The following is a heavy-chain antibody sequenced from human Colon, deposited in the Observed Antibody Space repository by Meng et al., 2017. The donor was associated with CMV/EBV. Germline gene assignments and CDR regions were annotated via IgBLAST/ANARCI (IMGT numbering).Heavy chain of an antibody. J-gene: IGHJ6*02. CDR2: ISGSGGST. D-gene: IGHD2-8*01. CDR1: GFTFRSYA. Sequence: GESLKISCAASGFTFRSYAMSWVRQAPGKGLEWVSAISGSGGSTYYADSVKGRFTISRDNSKNTLYLQMNSLRAEDTAVYYCAKDSYCTNGVCYTSYYYYGMDVWGQGTTVTVSS. V-gene: IGHV3-23*01. CDR3: AKDSYCTNGVCYTSYYYYGMDV.